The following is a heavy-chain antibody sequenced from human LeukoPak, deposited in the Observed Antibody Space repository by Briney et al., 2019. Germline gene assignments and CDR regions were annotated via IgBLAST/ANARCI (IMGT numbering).Heavy chain of an antibody. CDR1: GFTFSSYW. CDR2: INSDGSST. J-gene: IGHJ4*02. CDR3: ARVGVDGWYYFDY. V-gene: IGHV3-74*01. Sequence: AGGSLRLSCAASGFTFSSYWMHWVRQAPGKGLVWVSRINSDGSSTSYADSVKGRFTISRDNAKNTLYLQMNSLRAEDTAVYYCARVGVDGWYYFDYWGQGTLVTVSS. D-gene: IGHD6-19*01.